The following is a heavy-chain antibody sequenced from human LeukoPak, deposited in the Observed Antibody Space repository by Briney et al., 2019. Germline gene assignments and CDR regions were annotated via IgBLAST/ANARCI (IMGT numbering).Heavy chain of an antibody. Sequence: PSETLSLTCTVSGGSISSYYWSWIRQHPGKGLEWIGYIYYSGSTYYNPSLKSRVTISVDTSKNQFSLKLSSVTAADTAVYYCARVTIQTRTLYYFDYWGQGTLVTVSS. CDR2: IYYSGST. J-gene: IGHJ4*02. CDR1: GGSISSYY. D-gene: IGHD2-21*02. CDR3: ARVTIQTRTLYYFDY. V-gene: IGHV4-59*06.